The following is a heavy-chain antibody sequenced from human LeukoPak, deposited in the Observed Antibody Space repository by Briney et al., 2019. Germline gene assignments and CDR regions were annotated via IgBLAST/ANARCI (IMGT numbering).Heavy chain of an antibody. D-gene: IGHD3-22*01. V-gene: IGHV1-69*04. Sequence: ASVKVSCKASGYTFTSYGISWVRQAPGQGLEWMGRIIPIPGIANYAQKFQGRVTITADKSTSTAYMELSSLRSEDTAVYYCARTPLLEEYDSSGYFDYWGQGTLVTVSS. CDR1: GYTFTSYG. CDR3: ARTPLLEEYDSSGYFDY. CDR2: IIPIPGIA. J-gene: IGHJ4*02.